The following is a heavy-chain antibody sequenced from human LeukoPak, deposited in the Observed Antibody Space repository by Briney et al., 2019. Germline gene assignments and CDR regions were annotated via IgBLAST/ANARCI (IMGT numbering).Heavy chain of an antibody. CDR2: ISGRGDST. Sequence: GGSLRLSCAASGFEFNIYGMNWVRQAPGKGLEWVSGISGRGDSTSYADSVKGRFIISRDISKNTLYLQMNSLRPDDTAIYYCARDVGITVADSFDPWGQGTLVTVSS. CDR3: ARDVGITVADSFDP. D-gene: IGHD6-13*01. V-gene: IGHV3-23*01. CDR1: GFEFNIYG. J-gene: IGHJ5*02.